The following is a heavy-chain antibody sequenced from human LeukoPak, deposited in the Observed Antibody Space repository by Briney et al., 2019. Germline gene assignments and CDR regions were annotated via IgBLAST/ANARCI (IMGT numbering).Heavy chain of an antibody. D-gene: IGHD5-18*01. CDR1: GFSFTNVW. Sequence: GGSLRLSCAVSGFSFTNVWMNWVRQAPGKGLEWVASINPDGNKKYSADSVKGRFTISRDNAENSLYLQMNSLRVEDTAFYYCARDLAYSRLDYWGQGMLVTVSS. CDR2: INPDGNKK. CDR3: ARDLAYSRLDY. J-gene: IGHJ4*02. V-gene: IGHV3-7*01.